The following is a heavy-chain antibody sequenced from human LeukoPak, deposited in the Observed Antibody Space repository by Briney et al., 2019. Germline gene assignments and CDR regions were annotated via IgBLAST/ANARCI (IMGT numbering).Heavy chain of an antibody. D-gene: IGHD3-22*01. CDR1: GGSISSSSYY. CDR3: ASRYDSSGYLYYFDY. V-gene: IGHV4-39*01. Sequence: SQTLSLTCTVSGGSISSSSYYWGWIRQPPGKGLEWIGSIYYSGSTYYNPSLKSRVTISVDTSKNQFSLKLSSVTAADTAVYYCASRYDSSGYLYYFDYWGQGTLVTVSS. J-gene: IGHJ4*02. CDR2: IYYSGST.